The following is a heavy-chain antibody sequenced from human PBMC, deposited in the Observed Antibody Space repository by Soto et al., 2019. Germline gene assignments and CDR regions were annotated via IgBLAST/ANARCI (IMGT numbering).Heavy chain of an antibody. J-gene: IGHJ4*02. Sequence: GGSLRLSCAASGFTFSSYGMHWVRQAPGKGLEWVAVISYDGSNKYYADSVKGRFTISRDNSKNTLYLKMNSLRAEDTAVYYCAKDWNYCSGGSCYSPYYFDYWGQGTLVTVSS. CDR1: GFTFSSYG. D-gene: IGHD2-15*01. V-gene: IGHV3-30*18. CDR3: AKDWNYCSGGSCYSPYYFDY. CDR2: ISYDGSNK.